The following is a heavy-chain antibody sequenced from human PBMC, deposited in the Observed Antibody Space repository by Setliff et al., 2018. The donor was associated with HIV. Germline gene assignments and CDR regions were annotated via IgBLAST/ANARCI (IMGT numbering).Heavy chain of an antibody. J-gene: IGHJ6*03. CDR3: ARVNYDSSGYLYYYYYYMDV. CDR2: IYTSGST. CDR1: GGSISSYY. Sequence: SETLSLTCTVSGGSISSYYWSWIRQPPGKGLEWIGYIYTSGSTNYNPSLKSRVTISVDTSKNQFSLKLSSVTAADTAVYYCARVNYDSSGYLYYYYYYMDVWGKGTTVTVS. V-gene: IGHV4-4*08. D-gene: IGHD3-22*01.